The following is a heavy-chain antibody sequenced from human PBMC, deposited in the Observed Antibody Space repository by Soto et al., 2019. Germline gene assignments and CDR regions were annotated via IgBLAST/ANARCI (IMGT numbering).Heavy chain of an antibody. V-gene: IGHV4-30-4*01. Sequence: SETLSLTCTVSGVSISNGDYYWNWIRQTPGKGLEWIGYIYNGGPTYYNPSLESRLSLSVDTSGNQFPLRLSSVTAADTAIYYCARSLEYGIPFDKWGQGTLVTVSS. CDR2: IYNGGPT. CDR3: ARSLEYGIPFDK. D-gene: IGHD2-8*01. J-gene: IGHJ4*02. CDR1: GVSISNGDYY.